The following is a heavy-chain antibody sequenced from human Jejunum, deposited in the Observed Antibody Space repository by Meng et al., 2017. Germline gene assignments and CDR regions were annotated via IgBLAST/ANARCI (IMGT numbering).Heavy chain of an antibody. CDR2: IYYSGNT. V-gene: IGHV4-39*07. D-gene: IGHD3-22*01. CDR1: GGSISGNSYY. Sequence: GSLRLSCSVSGGSISGNSYYWGWIRQPPGKGLEWIGSIYYSGNTYYNPSLKSRVTMSVDTSKNQFSLKLSSVTAADTAVYYCARARDYYDSSGYYHDYWGQGTLVTVSS. J-gene: IGHJ4*02. CDR3: ARARDYYDSSGYYHDY.